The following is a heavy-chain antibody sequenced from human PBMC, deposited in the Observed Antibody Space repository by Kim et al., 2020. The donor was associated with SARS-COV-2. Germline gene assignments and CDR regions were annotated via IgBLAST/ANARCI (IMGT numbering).Heavy chain of an antibody. Sequence: GGSLRLSCVASGFTVSSYYMNWVRQAPGKGLEWVSVIYSGGSTYYADSVKGRLIISRDNSKNTLYLQMNSLRAEDTAVYYCARASDRETGNPGWFDPWG. CDR2: IYSGGST. CDR1: GFTVSSYY. D-gene: IGHD3-9*01. J-gene: IGHJ5*02. V-gene: IGHV3-66*01. CDR3: ARASDRETGNPGWFDP.